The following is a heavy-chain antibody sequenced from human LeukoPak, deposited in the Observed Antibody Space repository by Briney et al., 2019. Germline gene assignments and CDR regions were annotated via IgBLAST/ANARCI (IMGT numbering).Heavy chain of an antibody. CDR2: IYYSGST. V-gene: IGHV4-59*01. CDR1: GGSISSYY. Sequence: PSETLSLTCTVSGGSISSYYWSWIRQPPGKGLEWIGYIYYSGSTNYNPSLKSRVTISVDTSKNQFSLKLSSVTAADTAVYYCARDRLCYFDYWGQGTLVTVSS. D-gene: IGHD2-21*02. CDR3: ARDRLCYFDY. J-gene: IGHJ4*02.